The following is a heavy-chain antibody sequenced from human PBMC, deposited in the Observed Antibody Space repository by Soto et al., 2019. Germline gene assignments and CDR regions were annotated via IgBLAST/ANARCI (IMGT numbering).Heavy chain of an antibody. CDR3: ASGNFYSYFALDV. V-gene: IGHV4-39*01. D-gene: IGHD1-7*01. Sequence: PSETLSLTCTVSGGSVSSSSYYWGWIRQPPGKGLEWIGSIYYNGGTYYNPSLKSRVTISVDTSKNQLSLKVTSVTAADTAVFYCASGNFYSYFALDVWGQGTSVTVSS. CDR2: IYYNGGT. CDR1: GGSVSSSSYY. J-gene: IGHJ6*02.